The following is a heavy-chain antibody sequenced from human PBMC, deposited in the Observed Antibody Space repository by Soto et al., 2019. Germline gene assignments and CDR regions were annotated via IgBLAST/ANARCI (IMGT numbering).Heavy chain of an antibody. D-gene: IGHD5-18*01. J-gene: IGHJ4*02. CDR2: ISYDGSSK. V-gene: IGHV3-30-3*01. CDR3: ARGDGYIYGNTFDS. CDR1: GFIFNNYA. Sequence: QVQLVESGGGVVQPGRSLRLSCAASGFIFNNYAMHWVRQAPGKGLEWVAFISYDGSSKYYVDSVTGRFTVSRDSSRNTLYLQMNSLRAEDTAVYYCARGDGYIYGNTFDSWGQGTLVTVSS.